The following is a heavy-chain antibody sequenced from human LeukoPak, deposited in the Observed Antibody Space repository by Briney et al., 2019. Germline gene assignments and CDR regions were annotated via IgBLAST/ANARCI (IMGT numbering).Heavy chain of an antibody. Sequence: SETLSLTCAVHGGSLSGYYWSWIRQPPGKGLEWIGEINHSGSTNYNPSLKSRDTISVDTSKTQCSLKLSSVTAADTAVYYCARDGYNHTDSFDVWREGSMVSV. D-gene: IGHD5-24*01. J-gene: IGHJ3*01. CDR1: GGSLSGYY. CDR2: INHSGST. V-gene: IGHV4-34*01. CDR3: ARDGYNHTDSFDV.